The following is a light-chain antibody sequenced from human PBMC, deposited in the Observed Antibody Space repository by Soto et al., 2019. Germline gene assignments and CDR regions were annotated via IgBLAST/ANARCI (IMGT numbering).Light chain of an antibody. CDR3: QQYGSSPLFT. CDR1: QSLSSSY. V-gene: IGKV3-20*01. J-gene: IGKJ3*01. Sequence: EIVLTQSPGTLSLSPGERATLSCRASQSLSSSYLAWYQQRPGQAPRLLIYGASARATGIPDRFSGSGSGTDFTLNISRLEPEDFAVYYCQQYGSSPLFTFGPGTKVDIK. CDR2: GAS.